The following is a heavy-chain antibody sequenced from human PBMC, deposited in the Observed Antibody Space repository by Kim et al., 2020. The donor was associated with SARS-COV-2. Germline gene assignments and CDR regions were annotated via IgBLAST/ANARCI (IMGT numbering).Heavy chain of an antibody. Sequence: ESGKGRFTISRDNPNNIMFLQLDSLRTEDTAVYYCAREGQSSGRAGTFDVWGQGTLVTVSS. D-gene: IGHD1-1*01. J-gene: IGHJ3*01. V-gene: IGHV3-21*06. CDR3: AREGQSSGRAGTFDV.